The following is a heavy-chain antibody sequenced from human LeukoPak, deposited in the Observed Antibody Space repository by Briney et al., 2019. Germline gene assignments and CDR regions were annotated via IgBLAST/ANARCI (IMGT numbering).Heavy chain of an antibody. CDR3: AGTPDFWTPYGGVY. V-gene: IGHV4-59*01. D-gene: IGHD3-3*01. Sequence: PSETLSLTCTVSGGSISSYYWSWIRQPPGRGLGWIGYIYYSGSTNYNPSLKSRVTISVDTSKNQFSLKLSSVTAADTAVYYCAGTPDFWTPYGGVYWGQGTLVTVSS. J-gene: IGHJ4*02. CDR2: IYYSGST. CDR1: GGSISSYY.